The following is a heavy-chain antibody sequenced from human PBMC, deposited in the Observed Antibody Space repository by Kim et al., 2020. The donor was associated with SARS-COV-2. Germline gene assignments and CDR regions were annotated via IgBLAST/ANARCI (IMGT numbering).Heavy chain of an antibody. D-gene: IGHD6-19*01. CDR1: GFTFTSYA. Sequence: GGSLRLSCVASGFTFTSYAMGWVRQAPGKGLEWVSVISGSGDITYYADSVKGRFTISRDNSKNTVYQQMNSLRAEDTAVYYCAKDGAVAGSAYYFDYWGQGNLVTVSS. J-gene: IGHJ4*02. CDR2: ISGSGDIT. CDR3: AKDGAVAGSAYYFDY. V-gene: IGHV3-23*01.